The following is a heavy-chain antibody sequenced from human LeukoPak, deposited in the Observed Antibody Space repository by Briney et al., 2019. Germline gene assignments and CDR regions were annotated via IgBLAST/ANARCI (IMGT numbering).Heavy chain of an antibody. CDR2: IDYRERT. J-gene: IGHJ4*02. CDR3: ANYVSGTMRDY. Sequence: SETLSLTCTVSGGPITTSGHYWGWIRQPPGKGLEWIGSIDYRERTTYNPSLKSRVTISADTSRNQFSLKLSSVTATDTAVYYCANYVSGTMRDYWGQGTLVTVSS. D-gene: IGHD3-16*01. V-gene: IGHV4-39*01. CDR1: GGPITTSGHY.